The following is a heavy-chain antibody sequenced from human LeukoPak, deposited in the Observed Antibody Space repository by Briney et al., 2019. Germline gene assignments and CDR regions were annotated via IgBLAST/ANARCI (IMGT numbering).Heavy chain of an antibody. D-gene: IGHD7-27*01. CDR3: ARDGEFDY. CDR2: ISSSNSI. J-gene: IGHJ4*02. V-gene: IGHV3-69-1*01. CDR1: GFTFSSYY. Sequence: GGSLRLSCAASGFTFSSYYMNWVRQAPGKGLEWVSSISSSNSIYYAGSVKGRFTISRDNAKNTLYLQMSSLRDEDTAVYYCARDGEFDYWGQGTLVTVSS.